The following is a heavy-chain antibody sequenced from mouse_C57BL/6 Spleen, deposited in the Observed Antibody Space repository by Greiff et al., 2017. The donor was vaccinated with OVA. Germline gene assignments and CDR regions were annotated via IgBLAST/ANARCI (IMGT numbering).Heavy chain of an antibody. Sequence: QVQLQQPGTELVKPGASVKLSCKASGYTFTSYWMHWVKQRPGQGLEWIGNINPSNGGNTYNEKFKSKATLTVDISSSTASMQLSSLTSEDSSVYYCASEPLLVAWFAYWGQGTLVTVSA. J-gene: IGHJ3*01. V-gene: IGHV1-53*01. CDR3: ASEPLLVAWFAY. CDR2: INPSNGGN. CDR1: GYTFTSYW. D-gene: IGHD1-1*02.